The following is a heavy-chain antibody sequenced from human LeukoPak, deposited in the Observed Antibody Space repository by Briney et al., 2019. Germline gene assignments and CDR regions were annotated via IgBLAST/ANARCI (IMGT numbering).Heavy chain of an antibody. CDR3: ARAGDIVVVPAAVFDY. D-gene: IGHD2-2*01. CDR1: GGSFSGYY. Sequence: KPSENLSLTCAVYGGSFSGYYWSWIRQPPGKGLERIGEINHSGSTNYNPSLKSRVTISVDTSKNQFYLKLSSVTAADTAVYYCARAGDIVVVPAAVFDYWGQGTLVTVSS. CDR2: INHSGST. V-gene: IGHV4-34*01. J-gene: IGHJ4*02.